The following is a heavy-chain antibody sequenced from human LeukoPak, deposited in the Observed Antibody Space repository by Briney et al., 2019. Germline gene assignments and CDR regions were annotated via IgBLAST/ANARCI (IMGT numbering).Heavy chain of an antibody. Sequence: ASVKVSCKASGYTFTSYYMHWVRQAPGQGLEWMGWINPNSGGTNYAQKFQGRVTMTRDTSISTAYMELSRLRSDDTAVYYCARARRFIVVVPAASQTLGYWGQGTLVTVSS. J-gene: IGHJ4*02. V-gene: IGHV1-2*02. CDR2: INPNSGGT. D-gene: IGHD2-2*01. CDR3: ARARRFIVVVPAASQTLGY. CDR1: GYTFTSYY.